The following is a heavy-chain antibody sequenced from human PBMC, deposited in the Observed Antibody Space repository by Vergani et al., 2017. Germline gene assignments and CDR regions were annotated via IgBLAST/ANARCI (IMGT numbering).Heavy chain of an antibody. V-gene: IGHV3-30*02. CDR1: GFTFSSYG. D-gene: IGHD3-10*01. CDR3: ATDDSTHYYYGSGSYTDY. CDR2: IRYDGSNK. J-gene: IGHJ4*02. Sequence: QVQLVESGGGVVQPGGSLRLSCAASGFTFSSYGMHWVRQAPGKGLEWVAFIRYDGSNKYYADSVKGRFTISRDNSKNTLYLQMNSLRAEDTAVYYCATDDSTHYYYGSGSYTDYWGQGTLVTVSS.